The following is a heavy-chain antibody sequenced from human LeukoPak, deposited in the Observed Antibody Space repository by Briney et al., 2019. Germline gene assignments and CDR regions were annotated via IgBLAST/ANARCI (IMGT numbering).Heavy chain of an antibody. CDR3: AKPRAMTTGVGRYFDL. CDR1: GFTFTNYA. V-gene: IGHV3-23*01. J-gene: IGHJ2*01. D-gene: IGHD1-1*01. CDR2: ISGGGEDT. Sequence: GGSLRLSCAASGFTFTNYAMSWIRQAPGKGLDWVSAISGGGEDTYYPNSVKGRFTTSRDNSKNTLYLQMNSLGAEDTAIYYCAKPRAMTTGVGRYFDLWGRGTLVTVSS.